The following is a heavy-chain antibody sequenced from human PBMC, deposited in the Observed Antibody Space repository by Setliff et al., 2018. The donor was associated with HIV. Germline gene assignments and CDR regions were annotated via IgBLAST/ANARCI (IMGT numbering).Heavy chain of an antibody. V-gene: IGHV1-2*02. CDR3: VLASIVSTARWNH. CDR1: GYTFTGYY. J-gene: IGHJ5*02. CDR2: INPNSGGT. D-gene: IGHD1-26*01. Sequence: ASVKVSCKASGYTFTGYYMHWVRQAPGQGLEWMGWINPNSGGTNYAHNFQGRVTMTRDTSISTAYMDLSSLTSDDTAVYYCVLASIVSTARWNHWGRGTLVTVSS.